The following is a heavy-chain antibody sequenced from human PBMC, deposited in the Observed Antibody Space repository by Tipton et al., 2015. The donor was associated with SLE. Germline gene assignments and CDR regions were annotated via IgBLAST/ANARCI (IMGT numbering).Heavy chain of an antibody. CDR2: IRYDGSNK. V-gene: IGHV3-30*02. J-gene: IGHJ4*02. Sequence: SLRLSCAASGFTFDDYGMSWVRQAPGKGLEWVAFIRYDGSNKYYADSVKGRFTISRDNSKNTLYLQMNSLRAEDTAVYYCAKVRLGYNWNSDWFDYWGQGTLVTVSS. CDR1: GFTFDDYG. CDR3: AKVRLGYNWNSDWFDY. D-gene: IGHD1-7*01.